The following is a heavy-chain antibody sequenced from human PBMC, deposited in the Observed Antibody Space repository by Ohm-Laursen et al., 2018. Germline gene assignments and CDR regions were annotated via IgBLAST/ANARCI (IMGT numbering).Heavy chain of an antibody. D-gene: IGHD3-3*01. CDR2: IYTSGST. V-gene: IGHV4-4*07. CDR3: AREYYDFWSGLLDY. Sequence: GTLSLTCTVSGGSISSYYWSWIRQPAGKGLEWIGRIYTSGSTNYNPSLKSRVTMSVDTSKNQFSLKLSSVTAADTAVYYCAREYYDFWSGLLDYWGQGTLVTVSS. CDR1: GGSISSYY. J-gene: IGHJ4*02.